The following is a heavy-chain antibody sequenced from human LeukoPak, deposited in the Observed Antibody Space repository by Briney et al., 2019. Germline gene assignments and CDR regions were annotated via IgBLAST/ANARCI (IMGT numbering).Heavy chain of an antibody. CDR3: ARVLRRGGYDLVLMGY. V-gene: IGHV1-2*02. D-gene: IGHD5-12*01. Sequence: ASVKVSCKASGYTFTGYYMHWVRQAPGQGLEWMGWINPNSGGTNYAQKFQGRVTMTRDTSISTAYMELSSLRSEDTAVYYCARVLRRGGYDLVLMGYWDQGTLVTVSS. J-gene: IGHJ4*02. CDR1: GYTFTGYY. CDR2: INPNSGGT.